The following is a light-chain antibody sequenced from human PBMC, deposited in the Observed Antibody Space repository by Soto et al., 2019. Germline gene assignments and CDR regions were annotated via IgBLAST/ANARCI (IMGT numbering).Light chain of an antibody. CDR2: DAS. CDR1: QDISNY. CDR3: QLDDNLPPGVT. J-gene: IGKJ3*01. V-gene: IGKV1-33*01. Sequence: DIQMTQSPSSLSSSVGDRVTITCPARQDISNYLNWYKQKPGKAPKLLIYDASNLETGVTSRFSGSGSGTDFTFTISTLHPEEIATYYCQLDDNLPPGVTFGPGTKVDIK.